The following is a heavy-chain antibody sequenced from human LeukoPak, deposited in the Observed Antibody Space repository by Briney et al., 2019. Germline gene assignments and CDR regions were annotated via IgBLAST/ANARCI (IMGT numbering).Heavy chain of an antibody. Sequence: SETLSLTCTVSGGSISGYYWSRIRQPPGKRPEWIGYIYDTGATNYNPSLKSRFTISIDTSKNQFSLNLSSVTAADTAVYYCARLPLIATTRGGFDPWGQGTLVTVSS. CDR3: ARLPLIATTRGGFDP. CDR2: IYDTGAT. V-gene: IGHV4-59*08. D-gene: IGHD1/OR15-1a*01. J-gene: IGHJ5*02. CDR1: GGSISGYY.